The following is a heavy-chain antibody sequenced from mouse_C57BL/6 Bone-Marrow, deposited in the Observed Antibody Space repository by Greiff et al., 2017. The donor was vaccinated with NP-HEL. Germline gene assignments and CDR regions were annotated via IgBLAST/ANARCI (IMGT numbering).Heavy chain of an antibody. CDR2: IDPENGDT. D-gene: IGHD1-1*01. CDR3: TTTTTVVEVRY. J-gene: IGHJ2*01. V-gene: IGHV14-4*01. CDR1: GFNIKDDY. Sequence: EVQLQQSGAELVRPGASVPLSCTASGFNIKDDYMHWVKQRPEQGLEWIGWIDPENGDTEYASKFQCKAHLTADTSSNKAYLQLSSLTSEDTAVYYCTTTTTVVEVRYWGQGTTLTVSS.